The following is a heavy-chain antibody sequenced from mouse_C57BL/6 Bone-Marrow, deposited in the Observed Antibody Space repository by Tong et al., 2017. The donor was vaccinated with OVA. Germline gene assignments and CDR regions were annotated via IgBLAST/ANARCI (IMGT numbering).Heavy chain of an antibody. CDR1: GYTFTSYY. D-gene: IGHD2-10*02. Sequence: VQLQESGAELVKPGASVKLSCKASGYTFTSYYMYWVKQRPGQGLEWIGEINPSNGGTNFNEKFKSKATLTVDKSSSTAYMQLSSLTSKDSAVYYCTRGSMVTPFDYWGQGTTLTVSS. CDR3: TRGSMVTPFDY. J-gene: IGHJ2*01. V-gene: IGHV1S81*02. CDR2: INPSNGGT.